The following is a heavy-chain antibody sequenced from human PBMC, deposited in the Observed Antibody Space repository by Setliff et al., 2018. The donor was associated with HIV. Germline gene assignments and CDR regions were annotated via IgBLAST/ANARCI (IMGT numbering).Heavy chain of an antibody. Sequence: LSLTCTVSGGSISSHYWSWIRQPPGKGLEWIGSIYYSGSTNYNPSLKSRLTISVDTSKNQFSLKLSSVTAADTAVYYCARESEKGPNYLEYWGQGMLVTVSS. V-gene: IGHV4-59*11. CDR2: IYYSGST. CDR3: ARESEKGPNYLEY. J-gene: IGHJ4*02. CDR1: GGSISSHY.